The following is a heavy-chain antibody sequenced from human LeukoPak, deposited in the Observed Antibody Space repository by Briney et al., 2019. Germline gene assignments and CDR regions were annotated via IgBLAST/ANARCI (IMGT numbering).Heavy chain of an antibody. J-gene: IGHJ4*02. D-gene: IGHD3-22*01. Sequence: ASVKVSCKASGYTFTSYGISWVRQAPGQGREWMGWISAYNGNTNYVQKLQGRVTMTTDTSTSTAYMELRSLRSDDTAVYYCARVHGDYYDSSGFFDYWGQGTLVTVSS. CDR1: GYTFTSYG. V-gene: IGHV1-18*01. CDR2: ISAYNGNT. CDR3: ARVHGDYYDSSGFFDY.